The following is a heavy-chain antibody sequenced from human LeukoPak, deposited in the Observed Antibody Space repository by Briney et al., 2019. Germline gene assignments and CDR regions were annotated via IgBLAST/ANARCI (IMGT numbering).Heavy chain of an antibody. Sequence: ASVKVSCKASGYTFTSFGISWVRQAPGQGLEWVGWISAYDGNTNYAQRFQDRVTMTTDTSTTTAYMELRSPRSDDTAVYYCARDKVIASAGTPNWFDPWGQGTQVTVSS. D-gene: IGHD6-13*01. CDR2: ISAYDGNT. V-gene: IGHV1-18*01. J-gene: IGHJ5*02. CDR1: GYTFTSFG. CDR3: ARDKVIASAGTPNWFDP.